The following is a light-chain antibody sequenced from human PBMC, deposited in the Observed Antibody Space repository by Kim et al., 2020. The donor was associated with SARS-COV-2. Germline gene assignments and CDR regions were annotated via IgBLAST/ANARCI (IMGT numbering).Light chain of an antibody. CDR2: DVK. J-gene: IGLJ3*02. Sequence: QSALTQPASVSGSPGQTITISCTGTSSDVGYYDYVSWYQHHPGKVPILMIRDVKRRPAGAADLFSGSTSGNTAFVTIAGLQAEEEADYYCTSYKTRNAWVFGGGTKVTVL. CDR1: SSDVGYYDY. CDR3: TSYKTRNAWV. V-gene: IGLV2-14*03.